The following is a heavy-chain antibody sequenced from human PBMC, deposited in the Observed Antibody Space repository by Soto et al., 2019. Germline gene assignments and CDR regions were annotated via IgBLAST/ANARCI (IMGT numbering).Heavy chain of an antibody. Sequence: ASVKVSCKASGYTFTSYAMHWVPQAPGQRLEGMGWINAGNGSAKYSQKVQGRVTMNRDTSASTAYMELTSRRSEDTDVYSFPRNLTVAVAPTGGYYFYYGMDVWGQGTRVTVSS. V-gene: IGHV1-3*01. J-gene: IGHJ6*02. CDR1: GYTFTSYA. D-gene: IGHD6-19*01. CDR3: PRNLTVAVAPTGGYYFYYGMDV. CDR2: INAGNGSA.